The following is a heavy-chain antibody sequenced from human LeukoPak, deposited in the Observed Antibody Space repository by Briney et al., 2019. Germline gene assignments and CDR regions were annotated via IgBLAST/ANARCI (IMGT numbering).Heavy chain of an antibody. V-gene: IGHV3-49*04. CDR1: GFTFSDYY. CDR3: SRADYYGSGSPISLDV. D-gene: IGHD3-10*01. Sequence: PGRSLRLSCAASGFTFSDYYISWVRQAPGKGLEWVGFIRSKTYGETTEYAASVKGRFTISRDDSKSIAYLQMNSLKTEDTAVYYCSRADYYGSGSPISLDVWGKGTTVTVSS. CDR2: IRSKTYGETT. J-gene: IGHJ6*04.